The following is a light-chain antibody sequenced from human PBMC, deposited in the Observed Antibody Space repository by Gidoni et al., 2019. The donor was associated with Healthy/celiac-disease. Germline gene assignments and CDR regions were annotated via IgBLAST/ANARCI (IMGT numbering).Light chain of an antibody. V-gene: IGKV2-28*01. CDR3: MQALQTPLT. CDR2: LGS. CDR1: QSLLHSNGYNY. Sequence: DIVMTQSPLSLPVTPGEPASIPCRSSQSLLHSNGYNYLDWYLQKPGQSPQLLSYLGSTRASGVPDRFSGSGSGTDFTLKISRVEAEDVGVYYCMQALQTPLTFXGXTKVEIK. J-gene: IGKJ4*01.